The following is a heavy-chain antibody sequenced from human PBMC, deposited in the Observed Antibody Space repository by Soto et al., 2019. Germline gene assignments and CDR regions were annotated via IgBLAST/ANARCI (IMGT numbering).Heavy chain of an antibody. Sequence: SETLSLTCTVSGGSISTYYWSWIRQPPGKGLEWIGYIYYSGSTSYNPSLKSRVTISVDTSKNQFSLKLRSVTAADTAVYYCASDRSSGWDQGYGMNVWGQGTTVTSP. D-gene: IGHD6-19*01. CDR3: ASDRSSGWDQGYGMNV. CDR2: IYYSGST. J-gene: IGHJ6*02. CDR1: GGSISTYY. V-gene: IGHV4-59*01.